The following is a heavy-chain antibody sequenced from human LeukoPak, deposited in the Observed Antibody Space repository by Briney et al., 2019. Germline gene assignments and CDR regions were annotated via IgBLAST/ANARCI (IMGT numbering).Heavy chain of an antibody. Sequence: ASVKVSCKASGYTFTGYYMHWVRQAPGQGLEWMGWINPNSGGTNYQGRVTMTRDTSISTAYMELSRLRSDDTAVYYCARDPTAVADSNYFDYWGQGTLVTVSS. CDR3: ARDPTAVADSNYFDY. J-gene: IGHJ4*02. CDR1: GYTFTGYY. V-gene: IGHV1-2*02. CDR2: INPNSGGT. D-gene: IGHD6-19*01.